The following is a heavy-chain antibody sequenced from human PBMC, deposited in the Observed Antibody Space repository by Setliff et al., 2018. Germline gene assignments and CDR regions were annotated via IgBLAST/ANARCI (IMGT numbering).Heavy chain of an antibody. CDR3: ATERGLVVSATDYYYYMDV. CDR2: TIPIFGTT. J-gene: IGHJ6*03. Sequence: SVKVSCKASGGTFSSYGISWVRQAPGQGLEWMGGTIPIFGTTDYAQKFQGRVTITTDESTSTAYMELSSLRSEDTAIYYCATERGLVVSATDYYYYMDVWGKGTTVTVSS. V-gene: IGHV1-69*05. D-gene: IGHD2-15*01. CDR1: GGTFSSYG.